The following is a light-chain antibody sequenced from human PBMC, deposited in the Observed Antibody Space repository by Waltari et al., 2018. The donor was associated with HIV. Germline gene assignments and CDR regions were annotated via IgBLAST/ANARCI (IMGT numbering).Light chain of an antibody. CDR2: RHN. CDR3: AAWDDSLGAWV. V-gene: IGLV1-47*01. Sequence: QSVLTQPPSASGTPGQRVTISCSGSSSNIGRNYVYWYQQFPGTAPKLLIYRHNQRPSGVPDRFSGSNSGTSASLAISALRSEDEADYYCAAWDDSLGAWVFGGGTKLTVL. J-gene: IGLJ3*02. CDR1: SSNIGRNY.